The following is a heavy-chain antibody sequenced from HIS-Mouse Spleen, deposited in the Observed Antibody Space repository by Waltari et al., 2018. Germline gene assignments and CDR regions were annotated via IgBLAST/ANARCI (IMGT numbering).Heavy chain of an antibody. CDR3: AREIPYSSSWYDWYFDL. J-gene: IGHJ2*01. CDR1: GGSISSSSYY. D-gene: IGHD6-13*01. V-gene: IGHV4-39*07. Sequence: QLQLQESGPGLVKPSETLSLTCTVSGGSISSSSYYWGWIRQPPGKGREWIGSIYYSGSTSYNPSLQSRFTLSVATSKNQCSLKLSSVTAADTAVYYCAREIPYSSSWYDWYFDLWGRGTLVTVSS. CDR2: IYYSGST.